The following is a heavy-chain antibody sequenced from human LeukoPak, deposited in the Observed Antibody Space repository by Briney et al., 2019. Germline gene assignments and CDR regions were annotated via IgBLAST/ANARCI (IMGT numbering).Heavy chain of an antibody. D-gene: IGHD3-10*01. CDR2: IIPIFATA. Sequence: ASVKVSCKASGGTFSSYAISWVRQAPGQGLEWIGGIIPIFATANYAQKFQGRVTITTDESTSTAYMELSSLRSEDTAVYYCASYVEGSGSSPDFDYWGQGTLVTVSS. CDR3: ASYVEGSGSSPDFDY. CDR1: GGTFSSYA. V-gene: IGHV1-69*05. J-gene: IGHJ4*02.